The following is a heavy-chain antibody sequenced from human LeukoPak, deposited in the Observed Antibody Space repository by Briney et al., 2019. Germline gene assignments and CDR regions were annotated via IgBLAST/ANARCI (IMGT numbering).Heavy chain of an antibody. CDR3: ARGNILTGYCFDF. V-gene: IGHV4-39*07. J-gene: IGHJ4*02. D-gene: IGHD3-9*01. CDR1: GGSISSSSYY. Sequence: SETLSLTCTVSGGSISSSSYYWGWVRQPPGKGLEWIGSIYYSGSTYYNPSLKSRATISTDTSKNQFSLRLSSVTAADTAVYYCARGNILTGYCFDFWGQGALVTVSS. CDR2: IYYSGST.